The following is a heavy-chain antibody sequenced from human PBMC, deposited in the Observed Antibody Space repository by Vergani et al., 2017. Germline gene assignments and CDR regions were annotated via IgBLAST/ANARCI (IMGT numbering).Heavy chain of an antibody. D-gene: IGHD6-13*01. CDR2: IVVGSGNT. CDR3: GADLLTYSSSRHIDY. J-gene: IGHJ4*02. Sequence: QMQLVQSGPEVKKPGTSVKVSCKASGFTFTSSAVQWVRQARGQRLEWIGWIVVGSGNTNYAQKFQERVTITRDMSTSTAYMELSSLRSEDTAVYYCGADLLTYSSSRHIDYWGQGTLVTVSS. CDR1: GFTFTSSA. V-gene: IGHV1-58*01.